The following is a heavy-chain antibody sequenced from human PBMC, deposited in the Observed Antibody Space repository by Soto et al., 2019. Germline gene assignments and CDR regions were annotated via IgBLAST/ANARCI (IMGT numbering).Heavy chain of an antibody. V-gene: IGHV1-69*06. CDR2: IIPKFPTG. CDR3: ARDGVRGGWYYFDL. Sequence: QVQLVQSGTEVKKPGSSVRVSCKVSGGSFSDYAITWVRQAPGQGLEWMGGIIPKFPTGEYAKKFQGTVKITADKSTGTVYLKVSSLRHEDTAVYYCARDGVRGGWYYFDLWGQGTQVSVSS. J-gene: IGHJ4*02. CDR1: GGSFSDYA. D-gene: IGHD6-19*01.